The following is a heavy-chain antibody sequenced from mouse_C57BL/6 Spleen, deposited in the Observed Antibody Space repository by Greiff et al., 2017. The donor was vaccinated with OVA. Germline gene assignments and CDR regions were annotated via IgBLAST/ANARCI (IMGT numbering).Heavy chain of an antibody. CDR3: ARGDYSGSSYHYFDY. CDR2: IDPSDSYT. Sequence: QVQLQQPGAELVKPGASVKLSCKASGYTFTSYWMQWVKQRPGQGLEWIGEIDPSDSYTNYNQKFKGKATLTVDTSSSTAYMQRSSLTSVDSALYYCARGDYSGSSYHYFDYWGEGTTLTVSS. CDR1: GYTFTSYW. D-gene: IGHD1-1*01. V-gene: IGHV1-50*01. J-gene: IGHJ2*01.